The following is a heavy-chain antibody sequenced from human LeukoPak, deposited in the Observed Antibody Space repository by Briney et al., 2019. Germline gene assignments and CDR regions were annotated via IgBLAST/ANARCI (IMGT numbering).Heavy chain of an antibody. CDR3: ANNPLHSSSWAFDI. J-gene: IGHJ3*02. CDR1: GFTFSSHG. Sequence: AGGSLRLSCAASGFTFSSHGMHWVRQAPGKGLEWVAFIRYDGSNKYYADSVKGRFTISRDNSKNTLYLQMNSLRAEDTAVYYCANNPLHSSSWAFDIWGQGTMVTVSS. CDR2: IRYDGSNK. V-gene: IGHV3-30*02. D-gene: IGHD6-6*01.